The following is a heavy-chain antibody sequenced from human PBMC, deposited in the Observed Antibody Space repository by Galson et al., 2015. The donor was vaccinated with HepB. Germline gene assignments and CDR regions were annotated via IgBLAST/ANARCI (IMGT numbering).Heavy chain of an antibody. J-gene: IGHJ6*02. Sequence: SVKVSCKASGGTFSSYAISWVRQAPGQGLEWMGGIIPIFGTANYAQKFQGRVTITADKSTSTAYMELSSLRSEDTAVYYCARERSGWPATYYYYGMDVWGQGTTVTVSS. CDR3: ARERSGWPATYYYYGMDV. D-gene: IGHD6-19*01. CDR1: GGTFSSYA. V-gene: IGHV1-69*06. CDR2: IIPIFGTA.